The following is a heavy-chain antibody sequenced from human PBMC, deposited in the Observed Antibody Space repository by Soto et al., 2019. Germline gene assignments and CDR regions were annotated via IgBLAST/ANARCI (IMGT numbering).Heavy chain of an antibody. J-gene: IGHJ6*02. CDR2: ISAEDGNT. D-gene: IGHD6-6*01. CDR1: GYTFTRFG. CDR3: ARDVDSSSLFATCYYGLDV. V-gene: IGHV1-18*04. Sequence: QVQLVQSGAEVRKPGASVKVSCKASGYTFTRFGISWVRQAPGQGLEWMGWISAEDGNTNYAQKFQGRVTMTTDTSTSTGYMELRSLRSDDTAVYYCARDVDSSSLFATCYYGLDVWGQGTTVTVSS.